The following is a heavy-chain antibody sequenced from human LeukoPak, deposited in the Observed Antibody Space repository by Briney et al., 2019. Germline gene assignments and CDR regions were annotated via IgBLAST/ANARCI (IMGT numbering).Heavy chain of an antibody. D-gene: IGHD3-22*01. V-gene: IGHV3-7*01. CDR1: GFTFSSYW. J-gene: IGHJ4*02. CDR3: ARHWYDSAPYYFDY. Sequence: GGSLRLSCAASGFTFSSYWMSWVRQAPGKGLEWVANIKQDGSEKYYVDSVKGRFTISRDNAKNSLYLLMNSLRAEDTAVYYCARHWYDSAPYYFDYWGQGTLVTVSS. CDR2: IKQDGSEK.